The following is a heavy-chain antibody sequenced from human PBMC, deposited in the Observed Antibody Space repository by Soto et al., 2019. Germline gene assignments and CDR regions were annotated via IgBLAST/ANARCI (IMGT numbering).Heavy chain of an antibody. D-gene: IGHD6-19*01. CDR1: GYSFTTYW. CDR3: ARSRRGAYSSGWYSPSGYYNYGIDV. Sequence: EVQLVQSGAEMKKPGESLKISCKASGYSFTTYWIGWVRQMPGKGLDWMGIIYPGDSDTKYSPSLQGQVSISADTSISTAYLQWTSLKASDTAMYYCARSRRGAYSSGWYSPSGYYNYGIDVWGQGTKVTVSS. V-gene: IGHV5-51*01. J-gene: IGHJ6*02. CDR2: IYPGDSDT.